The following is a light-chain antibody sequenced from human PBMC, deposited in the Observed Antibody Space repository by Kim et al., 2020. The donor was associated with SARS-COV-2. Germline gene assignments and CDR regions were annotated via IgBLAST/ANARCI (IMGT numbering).Light chain of an antibody. V-gene: IGKV3-11*01. CDR2: DAS. CDR3: QQRSNCPPIT. CDR1: QSVSRY. J-gene: IGKJ5*01. Sequence: SPGDRATLPCRASQSVSRYLAWYQHKPGKAPRLLISDASNRATGIPARFRGSGSGTDFTLTISSLQPEDFAVYYCQQRSNCPPITFGQWTRLEIK.